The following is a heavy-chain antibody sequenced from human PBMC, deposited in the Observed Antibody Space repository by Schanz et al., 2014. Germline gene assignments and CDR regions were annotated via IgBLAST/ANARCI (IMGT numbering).Heavy chain of an antibody. J-gene: IGHJ4*02. D-gene: IGHD1-26*01. CDR1: GGSISSYY. Sequence: QVQLQESGPGLVKSSETLSLTCTVSGGSISSYYWNWIRQPPGKGLEWIGYIYYSVTTNYNPSLKSRVTISVDTSKNQFSLKLSSVTAADTAVYYCARGFLASGGKTFDCWGQGTLVTVSS. CDR2: IYYSVTT. CDR3: ARGFLASGGKTFDC. V-gene: IGHV4-59*01.